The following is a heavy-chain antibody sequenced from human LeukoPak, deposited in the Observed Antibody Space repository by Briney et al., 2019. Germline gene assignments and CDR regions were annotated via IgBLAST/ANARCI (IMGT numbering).Heavy chain of an antibody. CDR2: IGGSSASI. Sequence: PGGSLRLSCAASGFTFSSYSMNWVRQAPGKGLEWVSSIGGSSASIFYADSVRGRFTISRDNAKSSPYLQMNSLRAEDTAIYYCAKESPYGDRDYWGQGTLVTVSS. J-gene: IGHJ4*02. CDR1: GFTFSSYS. V-gene: IGHV3-21*01. D-gene: IGHD4-17*01. CDR3: AKESPYGDRDY.